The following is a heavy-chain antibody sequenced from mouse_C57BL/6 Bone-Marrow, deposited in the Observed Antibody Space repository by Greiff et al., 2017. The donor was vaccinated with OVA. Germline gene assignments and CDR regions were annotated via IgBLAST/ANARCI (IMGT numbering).Heavy chain of an antibody. CDR2: FHPYNDDT. D-gene: IGHD2-4*01. V-gene: IGHV1-47*01. Sequence: VQVVESGAELVKPGASVKMSCKASGYTFTTYPIEWMKQNHGKSLEWIGNFHPYNDDTKYNEKFKGKATLTVEKSSSTVYLELSRLTSDDSAVYYCARRDYDYSAWFAYWGQGTLVTVSA. J-gene: IGHJ3*01. CDR3: ARRDYDYSAWFAY. CDR1: GYTFTTYP.